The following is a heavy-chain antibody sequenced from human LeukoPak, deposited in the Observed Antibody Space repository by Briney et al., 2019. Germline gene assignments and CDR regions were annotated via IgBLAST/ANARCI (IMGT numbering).Heavy chain of an antibody. V-gene: IGHV1-2*02. J-gene: IGHJ5*02. CDR2: INPNSGGT. CDR1: GYTFTGYY. D-gene: IGHD2-2*01. Sequence: ASVKVSCKASGYTFTGYYMHWVRQAPGQGLEWMGWINPNSGGTNYAQKFQGRVTMTRDTSISTAYMELSRLRSDHTAVYYCARDRGYCSSTSCYEGGFWLDPWGQGTLVTLSS. CDR3: ARDRGYCSSTSCYEGGFWLDP.